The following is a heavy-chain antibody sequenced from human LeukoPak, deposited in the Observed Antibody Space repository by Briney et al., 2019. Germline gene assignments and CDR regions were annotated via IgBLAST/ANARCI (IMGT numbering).Heavy chain of an antibody. CDR3: ARDLLGWELHYFDY. D-gene: IGHD1-26*01. CDR1: GFSFGTYG. J-gene: IGHJ4*02. Sequence: GGSLRLSCAASGFSFGTYGMHWVRQAPGKGLEWVAFIRNDGSNKYYADSVKGRFTISRDNSKNTLYLQMNSLRAEDTAVYYCARDLLGWELHYFDYWGQGTLVTVSS. V-gene: IGHV3-30*02. CDR2: IRNDGSNK.